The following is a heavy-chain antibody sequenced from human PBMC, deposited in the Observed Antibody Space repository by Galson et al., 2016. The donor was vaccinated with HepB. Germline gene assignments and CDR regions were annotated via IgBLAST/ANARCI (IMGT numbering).Heavy chain of an antibody. J-gene: IGHJ4*02. CDR1: GFTFSGYW. D-gene: IGHD6-25*01. V-gene: IGHV3-7*02. CDR3: ASGPAATESDY. Sequence: SLRLSCAASGFTFSGYWMTWVRQAPGTGLEWVANIEQDGGEKKYVDSVKGRFTISRDNAKNLVYLQMNSLRAEDTAMYCCASGPAATESDYWGQGTLVTVSP. CDR2: IEQDGGEK.